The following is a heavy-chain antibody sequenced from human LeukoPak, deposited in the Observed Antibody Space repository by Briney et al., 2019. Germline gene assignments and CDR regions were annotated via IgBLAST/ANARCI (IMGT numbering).Heavy chain of an antibody. V-gene: IGHV1-2*02. CDR3: ARDLNVLRYFDWSHDAFDI. J-gene: IGHJ3*02. D-gene: IGHD3-9*01. Sequence: GASVKVSCKASGYTFTGYYMHWVRQAPGQGLEWMGWINPNSGGTNYAQKFQGRVTMTRDTSISTAHMELSRLRSDDTAVYYCARDLNVLRYFDWSHDAFDIWGQGTMVTVSS. CDR2: INPNSGGT. CDR1: GYTFTGYY.